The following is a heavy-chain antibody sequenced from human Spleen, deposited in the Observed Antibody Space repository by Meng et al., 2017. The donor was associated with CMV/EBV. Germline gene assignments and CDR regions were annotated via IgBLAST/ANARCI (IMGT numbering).Heavy chain of an antibody. CDR2: INHSGST. Sequence: GSLRLSCAVYGGSFSGYYWSWIRQPPGKGLEWIGEINHSGSTNYNPSPKSRVTISVDTSKNQFSLKLSSVTAADTAVYYCARGRNFWSGYYKAPRAEYFQHWGQGTLVTVSS. D-gene: IGHD3-3*01. J-gene: IGHJ1*01. CDR1: GGSFSGYY. CDR3: ARGRNFWSGYYKAPRAEYFQH. V-gene: IGHV4-34*01.